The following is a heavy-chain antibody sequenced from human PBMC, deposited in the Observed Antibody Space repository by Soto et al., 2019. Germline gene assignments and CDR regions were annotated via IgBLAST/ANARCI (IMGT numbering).Heavy chain of an antibody. CDR2: IYYSGST. Sequence: QLQLQESSPGLVKPSETLSLTCTVSGGSISSSSYYWGWIRQPPGKGLEWIGSIYYSGSTYYNPSLKSRVTISVDTSKNQFSLKLSSVTAADTAVYYCARFHYSSSWYFWGQGTLVTVSS. V-gene: IGHV4-39*01. CDR1: GGSISSSSYY. D-gene: IGHD6-13*01. J-gene: IGHJ4*02. CDR3: ARFHYSSSWYF.